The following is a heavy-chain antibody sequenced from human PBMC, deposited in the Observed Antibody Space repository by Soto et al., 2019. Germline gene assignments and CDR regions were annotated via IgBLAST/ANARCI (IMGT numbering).Heavy chain of an antibody. CDR3: ARLLCLSTSCYTGSRHFFDY. V-gene: IGHV5-51*01. Sequence: GESLRISCKGSGYSFSNYWIAWLRQMPGKGLEWMGIIYPAASDARYSPCFQGQGTXSXXXXXXTAYLQWSSLKASDTAMYYCARLLCLSTSCYTGSRHFFDYWGQGALVTVSS. J-gene: IGHJ4*02. D-gene: IGHD2-2*02. CDR1: GYSFSNYW. CDR2: IYPAASDA.